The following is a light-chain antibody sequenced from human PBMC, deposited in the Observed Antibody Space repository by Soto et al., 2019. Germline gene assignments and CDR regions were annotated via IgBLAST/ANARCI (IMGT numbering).Light chain of an antibody. CDR2: GAS. J-gene: IGKJ5*01. CDR3: QQYNNWPPIT. Sequence: TVLSQSPGTVSLNPGQRATLYCRASQSVSSYLAWYQQKPGQAPRLLIYGASTRATGIPARFSGSGSGTEFTLTISSLQSEDFAVYYCQQYNNWPPITFAQGTRLEI. V-gene: IGKV3-15*01. CDR1: QSVSSY.